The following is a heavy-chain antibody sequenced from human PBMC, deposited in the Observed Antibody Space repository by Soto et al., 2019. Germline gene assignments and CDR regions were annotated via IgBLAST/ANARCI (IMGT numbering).Heavy chain of an antibody. J-gene: IGHJ5*02. Sequence: QVQLVQSGAEVKKPGSSVKVSCKASGGTFSGYIINWVRQAPGQGLEWMGRISPILGKANYAQKFQGRVTITADKSTSTAYMELSSLRSEDTAVYYCGRGGIAAAGTGWGNWFDPWGQGTLVTVSS. D-gene: IGHD6-13*01. CDR1: GGTFSGYI. CDR3: GRGGIAAAGTGWGNWFDP. V-gene: IGHV1-69*08. CDR2: ISPILGKA.